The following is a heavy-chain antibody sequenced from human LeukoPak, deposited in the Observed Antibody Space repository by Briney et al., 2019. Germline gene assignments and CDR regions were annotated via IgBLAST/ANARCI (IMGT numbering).Heavy chain of an antibody. D-gene: IGHD3-10*01. CDR1: GFTVSTNY. CDR3: ARGLTMLRGLTHYYYYAMGV. CDR2: TYIGGST. J-gene: IGHJ6*02. Sequence: GGSLRLSCAASGFTVSTNYMSWVRQAPGKGLEWVSVTYIGGSTYYADPVKGRFTLSRDNAKNTLYLQMNSLRAEDAAVYYCARGLTMLRGLTHYYYYAMGVWGQGTTVTVSS. V-gene: IGHV3-66*01.